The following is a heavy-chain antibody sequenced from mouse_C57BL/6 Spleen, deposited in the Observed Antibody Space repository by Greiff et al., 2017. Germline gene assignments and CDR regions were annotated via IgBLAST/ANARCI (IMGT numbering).Heavy chain of an antibody. CDR2: FYPGSGST. V-gene: IGHV1-55*01. Sequence: VKLLESGAELVKPGASVKLSCKASGYTFTSYWITWVKQRPGQGLEWIGEFYPGSGSTNYNEKFKSKATLTVDTSSSTAYMQLSSLTSEDSAVYYCGRNGGYAWFAYWGQGTLVTVSA. CDR3: GRNGGYAWFAY. J-gene: IGHJ3*01. D-gene: IGHD2-13*01. CDR1: GYTFTSYW.